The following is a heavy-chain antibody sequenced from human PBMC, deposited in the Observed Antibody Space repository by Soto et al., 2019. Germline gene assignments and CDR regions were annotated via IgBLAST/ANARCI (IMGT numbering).Heavy chain of an antibody. CDR2: INPSGGST. D-gene: IGHD1-26*01. J-gene: IGHJ6*02. Sequence: APGKGSLKAFWITFTKSFMHSGRQAPGQGLEWMGIINPSGGSTSYAQKFQGRVTMTRDTSTSTVYMELSSLRSEDTAVYYCARDGTYGMDVWGQGTTVTVSS. V-gene: IGHV1-46*01. CDR3: ARDGTYGMDV. CDR1: WITFTKSF.